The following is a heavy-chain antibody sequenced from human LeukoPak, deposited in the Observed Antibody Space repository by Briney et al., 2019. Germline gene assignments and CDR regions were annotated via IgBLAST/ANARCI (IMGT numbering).Heavy chain of an antibody. CDR1: GYSFTTYA. CDR3: ARAYQPLGGLSLPDY. V-gene: IGHV7-4-1*02. D-gene: IGHD3-16*02. J-gene: IGHJ4*02. CDR2: INPNTGNP. Sequence: ASVKVSCKASGYSFTTYAMNWLRQAPGQRLEWMGWINPNTGNPTYAPGFTGRFVLSLDTSVSTAYLQISGLKADDTAVYYCARAYQPLGGLSLPDYWGQGTLVSVSS.